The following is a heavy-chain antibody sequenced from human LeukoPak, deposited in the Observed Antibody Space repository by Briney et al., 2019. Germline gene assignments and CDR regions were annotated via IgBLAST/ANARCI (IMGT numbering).Heavy chain of an antibody. J-gene: IGHJ6*02. CDR3: AKHMRATNTYSFFGLYV. Sequence: GGSLRLSCAATGFTFKDYGMHWVRQPPGKGLEWVSSINWNGGGTDYADSVKDRFTISRDNAKNSLYLQLSSLRPEDTALYYCAKHMRATNTYSFFGLYVWGQGTTVTVSS. CDR1: GFTFKDYG. D-gene: IGHD1-26*01. V-gene: IGHV3-9*01. CDR2: INWNGGGT.